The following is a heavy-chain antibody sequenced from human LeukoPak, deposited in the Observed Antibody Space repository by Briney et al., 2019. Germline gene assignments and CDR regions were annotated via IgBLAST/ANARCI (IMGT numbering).Heavy chain of an antibody. J-gene: IGHJ4*02. CDR3: AKDGLYYDGSAHVYYFDY. Sequence: GRSLRLSCAASGFTFSGYAMTWVRQAPGKGQEWVSSITGSGDYTYYIDSVKGRFTISRDNSKNILYLQMNSLRGEDTALYYCAKDGLYYDGSAHVYYFDYWGQGTLVAVSS. V-gene: IGHV3-23*01. D-gene: IGHD3-22*01. CDR2: ITGSGDYT. CDR1: GFTFSGYA.